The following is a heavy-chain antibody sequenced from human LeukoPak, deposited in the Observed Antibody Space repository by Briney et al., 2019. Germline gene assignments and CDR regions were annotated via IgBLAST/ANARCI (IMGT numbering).Heavy chain of an antibody. Sequence: GGSLRLSXAASGFTFSSYEMNWVRQAPGKGLEWVSYISSSGSTIYYADSVKGRFTISRDNAKNSLYLQMNSLRAEDTAVYYCARDNTAYYYDSSGAFDIWGQGTMVTVSS. CDR3: ARDNTAYYYDSSGAFDI. CDR2: ISSSGSTI. J-gene: IGHJ3*02. D-gene: IGHD3-22*01. CDR1: GFTFSSYE. V-gene: IGHV3-48*03.